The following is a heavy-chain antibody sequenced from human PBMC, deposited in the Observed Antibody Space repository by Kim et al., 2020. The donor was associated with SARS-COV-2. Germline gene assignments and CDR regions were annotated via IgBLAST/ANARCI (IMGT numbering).Heavy chain of an antibody. D-gene: IGHD4-17*01. V-gene: IGHV3-21*01. CDR2: ISSSSSYI. CDR3: ERDKGLAYGGNVV. J-gene: IGHJ4*02. CDR1: GFTFSSYS. Sequence: GGSLRLSCAASGFTFSSYSMNWVRQAPGKGLEWVSSISSSSSYIYYADSVKGRFTISRDNAKNSLYLQMNSLRAEDTAVYYCERDKGLAYGGNVVWGQGTLVTVSS.